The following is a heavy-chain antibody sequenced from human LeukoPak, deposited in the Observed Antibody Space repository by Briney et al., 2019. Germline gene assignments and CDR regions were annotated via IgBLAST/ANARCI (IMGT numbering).Heavy chain of an antibody. V-gene: IGHV4-34*01. J-gene: IGHJ4*02. CDR3: ASTYYGSGSYPD. Sequence: SETLSLTCAVYGGSFSGYYWSWIRQPPGKGLEWIGEINHSGSTYYNPSLKSRVTISVDTSKNQFSLKLSSVTAADTAVYYCASTYYGSGSYPDWGQGTLVTVSS. CDR2: INHSGST. D-gene: IGHD3-10*01. CDR1: GGSFSGYY.